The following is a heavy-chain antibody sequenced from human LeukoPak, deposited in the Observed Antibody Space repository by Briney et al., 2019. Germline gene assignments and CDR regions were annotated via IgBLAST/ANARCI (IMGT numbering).Heavy chain of an antibody. CDR3: ARDVGEGYCSGGSCSDY. CDR2: ISGYNGTT. Sequence: ASVKVSCKASGYTFTNYAISWVRQAPGQGLEWMGWISGYNGTTNYAQKLQGRVTMTTDTSTSTVYMDLRSLRSDDTAVYYCARDVGEGYCSGGSCSDYWGQGTLVTVSS. CDR1: GYTFTNYA. V-gene: IGHV1-18*01. D-gene: IGHD2-15*01. J-gene: IGHJ4*02.